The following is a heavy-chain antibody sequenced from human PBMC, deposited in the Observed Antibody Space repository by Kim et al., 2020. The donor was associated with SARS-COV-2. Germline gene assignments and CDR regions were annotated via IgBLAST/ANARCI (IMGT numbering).Heavy chain of an antibody. Sequence: SQKARLTISRDNSKNTLYLNMKRLRAEDTDVYYCARDRGSPYSYYGMDVWGQGTTVTVSS. V-gene: IGHV3-30*07. J-gene: IGHJ6*02. D-gene: IGHD3-10*01. CDR3: ARDRGSPYSYYGMDV.